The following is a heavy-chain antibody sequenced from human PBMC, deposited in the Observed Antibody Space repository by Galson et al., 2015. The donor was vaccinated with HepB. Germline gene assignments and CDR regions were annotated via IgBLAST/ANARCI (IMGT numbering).Heavy chain of an antibody. J-gene: IGHJ4*02. CDR2: IRHDGGRT. D-gene: IGHD5/OR15-5a*01. CDR3: AKGRVALAIVSVTVDS. Sequence: SLRLSCAASGFTFINYGMTWVRQAPGRGLEWVSLIRHDGGRTHYANAVKGRFTISRDNSRSIVYLEMNDLRVDDTATYYCAKGRVALAIVSVTVDSWGQGTLVAVSS. V-gene: IGHV3-23*01. CDR1: GFTFINYG.